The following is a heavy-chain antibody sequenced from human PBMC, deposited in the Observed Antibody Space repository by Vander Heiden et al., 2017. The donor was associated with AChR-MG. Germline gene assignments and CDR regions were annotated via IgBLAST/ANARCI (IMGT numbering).Heavy chain of an antibody. CDR2: INPNSGGT. V-gene: IGHV1-2*02. CDR3: ARLPLGALSCSTSSCYIGYFDY. CDR1: GYTFNGDY. Sequence: QVQLVQSGAEVKKPGASVKVSCKASGYTFNGDYLPWVRQAPGQGLEWMGWINPNSGGTNYAQKFQGRVTMTRDTSISTAYMELSRLRSDDTAVYYCARLPLGALSCSTSSCYIGYFDYWGQGTLVTVSS. J-gene: IGHJ4*02. D-gene: IGHD2-2*02.